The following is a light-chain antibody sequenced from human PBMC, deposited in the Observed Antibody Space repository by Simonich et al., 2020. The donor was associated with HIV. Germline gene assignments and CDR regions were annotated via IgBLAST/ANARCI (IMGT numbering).Light chain of an antibody. Sequence: AIQLTQSPSSLSASVGDRVTITCRASQGIKNALIWYQQKPGKAPKVLIFDASSLESGVPSRVSGSGSGTDFTLTISSLQPEDFATYYCQQSNSYPTFGQGTKLEIK. J-gene: IGKJ2*01. CDR1: QGIKNA. CDR3: QQSNSYPT. CDR2: DAS. V-gene: IGKV1-13*02.